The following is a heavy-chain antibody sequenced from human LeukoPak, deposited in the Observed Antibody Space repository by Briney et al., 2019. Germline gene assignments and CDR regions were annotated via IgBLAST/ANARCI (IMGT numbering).Heavy chain of an antibody. CDR1: GGSFSGYY. Sequence: SETLSLTCAVYGGSFSGYYWSWIRQPPGKGLEWIGEINHSGSTNYNPFLKSRVTISVDTSKNQFSLKLSSVTAADTAVYYCARTSPGITMVRGVISPIDYWGQGTLVTVSS. J-gene: IGHJ4*02. CDR3: ARTSPGITMVRGVISPIDY. V-gene: IGHV4-34*01. D-gene: IGHD3-10*01. CDR2: INHSGST.